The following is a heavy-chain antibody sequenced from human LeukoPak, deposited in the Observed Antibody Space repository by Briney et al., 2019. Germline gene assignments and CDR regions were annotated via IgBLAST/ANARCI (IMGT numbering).Heavy chain of an antibody. V-gene: IGHV3-21*01. CDR1: GFTFSSYS. Sequence: GGSLRLSCAASGFTFSSYSRNWVRQAPGKGLEWVSSISSSSSYIYYADSVKGRFTISRDNAKNSLYLQMNSLRAEDTAVYYCARDAITMVRGVIDRFYYGMDVWGKGTTVTVSS. CDR2: ISSSSSYI. D-gene: IGHD3-10*01. CDR3: ARDAITMVRGVIDRFYYGMDV. J-gene: IGHJ6*04.